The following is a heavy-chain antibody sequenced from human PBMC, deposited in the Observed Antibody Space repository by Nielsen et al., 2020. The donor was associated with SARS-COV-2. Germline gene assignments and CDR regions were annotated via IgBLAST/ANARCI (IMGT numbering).Heavy chain of an antibody. J-gene: IGHJ5*02. CDR3: AGPAS. V-gene: IGHV1-8*01. D-gene: IGHD2-2*01. Sequence: ASVKVSCKASADTFTSYDINWLRQATVQRLEWMGRMSPSSGKTDYAQKFQGRVRMTRNTSINTAYMELSSLRSDDTAVYYCAGPASWGQGTLVTVSS. CDR2: MSPSSGKT. CDR1: ADTFTSYD.